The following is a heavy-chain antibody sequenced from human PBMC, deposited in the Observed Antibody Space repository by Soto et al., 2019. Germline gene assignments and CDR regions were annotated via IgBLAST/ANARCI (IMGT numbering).Heavy chain of an antibody. CDR1: GITFSDHY. CDR2: ISSSAGTI. Sequence: QVQLVESGGGLVKPGGSLSLSCAASGITFSDHYMTWIRQAPGKGLEWISDISSSAGTIYYADSVMGRFTISRDNAKNSLYLQMTTLRAEDPAVYYCARDQYFGSGTYYYDALDVLGPGTTVTVSS. D-gene: IGHD3-10*01. V-gene: IGHV3-11*01. CDR3: ARDQYFGSGTYYYDALDV. J-gene: IGHJ6*02.